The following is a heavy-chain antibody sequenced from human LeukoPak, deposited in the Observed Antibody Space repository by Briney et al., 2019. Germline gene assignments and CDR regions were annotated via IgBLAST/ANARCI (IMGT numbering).Heavy chain of an antibody. CDR2: LNPSTGDT. CDR1: GYIFSGYY. J-gene: IGHJ4*02. Sequence: GASVKVSCKASGYIFSGYYMHWVRQAPGQGLEWMGWLNPSTGDTDYAQKFQGRVTMTTDTSTSTAYMELRSLRSDDTAVYYCARYYDILTEIDYWGQGTLVTVSS. V-gene: IGHV1-2*02. D-gene: IGHD3-9*01. CDR3: ARYYDILTEIDY.